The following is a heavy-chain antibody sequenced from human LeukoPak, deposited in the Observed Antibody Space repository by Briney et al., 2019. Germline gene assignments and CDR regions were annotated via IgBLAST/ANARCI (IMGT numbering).Heavy chain of an antibody. CDR3: ARDYGGSSPFDS. J-gene: IGHJ4*02. CDR1: GFTFSSYS. CDR2: ISSSDSTI. Sequence: PGGSLRLSCAASGFTFSSYSMNWVRQGPGQGLEWISYISSSDSTISYADSVKGRFTIYRHNANNSSYLRMNSLRAKGTAVYYCARDYGGSSPFDSWGQGTLVTVSS. V-gene: IGHV3-48*04. D-gene: IGHD4-23*01.